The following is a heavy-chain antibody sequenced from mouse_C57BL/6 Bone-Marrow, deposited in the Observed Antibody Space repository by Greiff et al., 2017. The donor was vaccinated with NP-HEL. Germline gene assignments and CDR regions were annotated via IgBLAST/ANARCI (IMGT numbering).Heavy chain of an antibody. Sequence: DVQLVESGGGLVQPGGSLKLSCAASGFTFSDYGMAWVRQAPRKGPEWVAFISNLAYSIYYADTVTGRFTISRENAKDTLYLEMSSLRSEDAAMYYCSRRYYDYGYAMDYWGQGTSVTVSS. D-gene: IGHD2-4*01. CDR2: ISNLAYSI. J-gene: IGHJ4*01. CDR1: GFTFSDYG. CDR3: SRRYYDYGYAMDY. V-gene: IGHV5-15*04.